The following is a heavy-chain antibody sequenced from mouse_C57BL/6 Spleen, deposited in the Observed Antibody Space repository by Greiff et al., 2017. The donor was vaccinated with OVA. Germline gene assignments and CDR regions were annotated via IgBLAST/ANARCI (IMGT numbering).Heavy chain of an antibody. J-gene: IGHJ3*01. CDR3: ARSGEAQAPAWFAY. D-gene: IGHD3-2*02. Sequence: VQLQQSGAELVKPGASVKISCKASGYAFSSYWMNWVKQRPGKGLEWIGQIYPGDGDTNYNGKFKGKATLTADKSSSTAYMQLSSLTPEDSAVYFCARSGEAQAPAWFAYWGQGTLVTVSA. CDR1: GYAFSSYW. V-gene: IGHV1-80*01. CDR2: IYPGDGDT.